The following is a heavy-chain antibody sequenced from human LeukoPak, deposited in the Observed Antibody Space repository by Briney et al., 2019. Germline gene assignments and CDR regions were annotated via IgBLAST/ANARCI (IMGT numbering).Heavy chain of an antibody. CDR1: GFTFSSYA. J-gene: IGHJ6*02. V-gene: IGHV3-23*01. D-gene: IGHD3-3*01. Sequence: PGGSLKLSCEASGFTFSSYAMSWVRQAPGKGLEWVSGISGSGGSTYYAESVKGRFTISRDNSKNTVYLQMNSLRAEETAVYYCAKLGRLVRFLEWLSADYGMDVWGQGTTVTVSS. CDR3: AKLGRLVRFLEWLSADYGMDV. CDR2: ISGSGGST.